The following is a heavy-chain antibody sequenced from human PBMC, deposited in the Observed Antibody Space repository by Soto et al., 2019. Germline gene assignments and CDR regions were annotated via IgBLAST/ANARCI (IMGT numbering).Heavy chain of an antibody. Sequence: QVQIVQSGAEVKKPGASVKVSCKTSGYTFTLYTIHWVRQAPGQRLEWMGWINTGNGNTKYSQRFLGRVTMSRDTSTSTAYMELSSLTSEDTAVYYCAKLGGGYIFGPYLDYWGQGTLVTVSS. CDR3: AKLGGGYIFGPYLDY. CDR1: GYTFTLYT. V-gene: IGHV1-3*04. D-gene: IGHD5-18*01. CDR2: INTGNGNT. J-gene: IGHJ4*02.